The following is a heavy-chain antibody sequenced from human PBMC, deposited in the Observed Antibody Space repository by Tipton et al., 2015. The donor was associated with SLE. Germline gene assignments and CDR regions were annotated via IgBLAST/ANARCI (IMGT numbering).Heavy chain of an antibody. J-gene: IGHJ3*01. Sequence: LSLTCTVSGGSISSSSYYWSWIRQSPGKGLEWIGEINYSGHTNYNPSLKSRVTISVDTSKNQFSLRLNFMTAADTAVYYCATSLNYYDSSGPEGWGQGTMVTVSS. CDR2: INYSGHT. CDR1: GGSISSSSYY. V-gene: IGHV4-39*07. CDR3: ATSLNYYDSSGPEG. D-gene: IGHD3-22*01.